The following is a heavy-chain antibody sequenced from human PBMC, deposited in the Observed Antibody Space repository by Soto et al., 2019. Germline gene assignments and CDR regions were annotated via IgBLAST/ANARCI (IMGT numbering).Heavy chain of an antibody. D-gene: IGHD6-13*01. CDR1: GFTFSNYE. Sequence: EAQLVESGGGLVQPGGSLRLSCAASGFTFSNYEMHWVRQAPGKVLVYVSGISNNGAHTDYAKSVKGRFTISRDNSENTLYLQMGSLRAEYMTRYYGARRGYGSRWPNVYMDVWGKGTTVTVSS. V-gene: IGHV3-64*01. CDR2: ISNNGAHT. CDR3: ARRGYGSRWPNVYMDV. J-gene: IGHJ6*03.